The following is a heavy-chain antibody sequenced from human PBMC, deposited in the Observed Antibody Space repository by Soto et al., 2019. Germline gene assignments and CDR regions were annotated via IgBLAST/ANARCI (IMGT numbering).Heavy chain of an antibody. J-gene: IGHJ6*02. CDR2: IIPIFGTA. D-gene: IGHD5-18*01. Sequence: GASVKVSCKASGGTFSSYAISWVRQAPGQGLEWMGGIIPIFGTANYAQKFQGRVTITADTSTDTAYMELSSLRSEDTAVYYCATRRGGYSYGYYYYGMDVWGQGTTVTVSS. V-gene: IGHV1-69*06. CDR1: GGTFSSYA. CDR3: ATRRGGYSYGYYYYGMDV.